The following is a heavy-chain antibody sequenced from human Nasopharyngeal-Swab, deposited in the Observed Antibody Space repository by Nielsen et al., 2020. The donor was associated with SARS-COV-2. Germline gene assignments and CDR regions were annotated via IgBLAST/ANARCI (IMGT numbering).Heavy chain of an antibody. J-gene: IGHJ6*03. CDR3: ARHYYYNMDV. V-gene: IGHV4-30-2*01. Sequence: SQTLSLTCAVSGGSISSGGYSWSWIRQPPGKGLEWIGYIYHSGSTYYNPSLKSRVTISVDRSKNQFSLKLSSVTVADTAVYYCARHYYYNMDVWGNGTAVTVSS. CDR2: IYHSGST. CDR1: GGSISSGGYS.